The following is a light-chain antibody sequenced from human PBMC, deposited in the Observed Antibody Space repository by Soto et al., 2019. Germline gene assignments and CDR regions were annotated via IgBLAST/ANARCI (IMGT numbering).Light chain of an antibody. J-gene: IGKJ1*01. CDR3: QQYVTAFRS. CDR2: KAS. CDR1: QNITTW. Sequence: IRLSQSPSSLSASVGDRFTITCRASQNITTWLAWYQQKPGTAPKLLIYKASSLQSGVPSRFSGRGSGTEFTLTISSLQPDDFATYYCQQYVTAFRSFGQGTKVDI. V-gene: IGKV1-5*03.